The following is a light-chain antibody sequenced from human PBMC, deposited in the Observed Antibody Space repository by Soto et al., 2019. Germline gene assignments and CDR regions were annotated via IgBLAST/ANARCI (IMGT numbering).Light chain of an antibody. V-gene: IGKV1-39*01. CDR3: QQTYRSSWT. CDR1: QSISSS. J-gene: IGKJ1*01. CDR2: GVS. Sequence: DIQMTQSPSSLSASVGDKVTITCRASQSISSSLNWYQQKSGKAPNLLIYGVSRLQGGVPSRFSGSGSGTDFTLTISSLQPEDFATYYCQQTYRSSWTFGPGTKVDIK.